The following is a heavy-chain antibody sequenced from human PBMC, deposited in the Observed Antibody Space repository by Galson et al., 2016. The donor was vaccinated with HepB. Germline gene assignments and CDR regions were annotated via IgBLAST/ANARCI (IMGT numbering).Heavy chain of an antibody. Sequence: SLRLSCAASGFTFSDYYMTWVRQAPGKGLEWVSYITASSSDRNYADSVRGRFSISRDNARNSVYLQMNSLRAEDTAVYYCTRGGVTAHDYWGQGTLVTVSS. CDR2: ITASSSDR. D-gene: IGHD2-21*02. V-gene: IGHV3-11*06. CDR3: TRGGVTAHDY. CDR1: GFTFSDYY. J-gene: IGHJ4*02.